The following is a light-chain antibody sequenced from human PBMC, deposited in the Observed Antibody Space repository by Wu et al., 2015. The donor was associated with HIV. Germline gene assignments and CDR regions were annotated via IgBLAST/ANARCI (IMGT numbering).Light chain of an antibody. CDR2: AAS. J-gene: IGKJ4*01. V-gene: IGKV1-12*01. CDR3: QQANSFPLT. CDR1: QGIYNL. Sequence: DIQMTQSPSSVSASVGDRVTITCRASQGIYNLLAWYQQTPGKAPKLLIYAASTLQSGVPSRFSGSGSGTDFTLTISSLQPEDFATYSCQQANSFPLTFGGGTKVEIK.